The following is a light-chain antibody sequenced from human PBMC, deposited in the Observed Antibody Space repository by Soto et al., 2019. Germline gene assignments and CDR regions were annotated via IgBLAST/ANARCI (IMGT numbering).Light chain of an antibody. J-gene: IGKJ1*01. CDR3: QQSYSNPTWT. CDR1: QSISTY. CDR2: DSS. V-gene: IGKV1-39*01. Sequence: EIQLTQSPSSLSASVGVRITITCRASQSISTYLNWYQQKPGEAPTLLVYDSSTLQSGVPSPFSGSGFGAEFTLTVSSLHPEDFATYYCQQSYSNPTWTFGQGTKVDI.